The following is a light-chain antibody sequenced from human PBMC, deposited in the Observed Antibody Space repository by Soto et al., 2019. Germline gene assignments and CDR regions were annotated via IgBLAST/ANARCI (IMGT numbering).Light chain of an antibody. V-gene: IGLV2-8*01. CDR2: EVS. CDR1: SSDLGGYNY. J-gene: IGLJ1*01. CDR3: SSYAGSDNFV. Sequence: QSVLTQPPSASGSPRHPVTISCTGTSSDLGGYNYVSWYQQHPGKAPKLMIYEVSERPPGLPDRFSGSKSSNTASLTVSGLQAEDVADYYCSSYAGSDNFVFGTGTKVTVL.